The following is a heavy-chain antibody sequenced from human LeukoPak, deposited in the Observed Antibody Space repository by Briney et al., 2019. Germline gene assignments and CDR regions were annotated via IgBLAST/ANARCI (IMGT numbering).Heavy chain of an antibody. CDR2: IRSKANSYAT. CDR1: GFTFSGSA. CDR3: TSAEITMVRGVPGY. V-gene: IGHV3-73*01. J-gene: IGHJ4*02. D-gene: IGHD3-10*01. Sequence: GGSLRLSCAASGFTFSGSAMHWVRQASGKGLEWVGRIRSKANSYATAYAASVKGRFTISRDDSKNTLYLQMNSLKTEDTAVYYCTSAEITMVRGVPGYWGQGTLVTVSS.